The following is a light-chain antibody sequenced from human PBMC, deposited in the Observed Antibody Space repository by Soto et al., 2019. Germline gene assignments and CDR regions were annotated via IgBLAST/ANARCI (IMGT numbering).Light chain of an antibody. CDR1: QSISSY. Sequence: DIQMTQSPSSLSASVGDRVTITCRASQSISSYLNWHQQKPGKAPNLLIYDASSLQSGVPSRFSGSGSGTDFTLSISSLEPEDFATYYCQQSYSTPVTFGPGTKVDIK. J-gene: IGKJ3*01. CDR3: QQSYSTPVT. V-gene: IGKV1-39*01. CDR2: DAS.